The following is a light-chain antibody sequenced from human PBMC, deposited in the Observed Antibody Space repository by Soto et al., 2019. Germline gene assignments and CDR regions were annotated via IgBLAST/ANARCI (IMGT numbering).Light chain of an antibody. V-gene: IGKV1-33*01. CDR2: GAS. J-gene: IGKJ4*01. CDR1: QDIKNY. Sequence: DIQMTQSPSSLSASVGDRVTITCQASQDIKNYLNWYQQKPGKAPKLLIYGASNLETGVPSRFSGCGSGTDFTFTITSLQPEDFATYDCQQYDSLAQCTFGGGTKVEIE. CDR3: QQYDSLAQCT.